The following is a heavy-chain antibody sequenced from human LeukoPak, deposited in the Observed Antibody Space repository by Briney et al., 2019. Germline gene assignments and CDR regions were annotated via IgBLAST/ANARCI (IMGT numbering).Heavy chain of an antibody. CDR2: INPSGGST. CDR1: GYTFTSYY. D-gene: IGHD3-10*01. Sequence: ASVTVSCKASGYTFTSYYMHWVRQAPGQGLEWMGIINPSGGSTSYAQKFQGRVTMTRDMSTSTVYMELSSLRSEDTAVYYCARAGGSGSYSYYMDVWGKGTTVTVSS. J-gene: IGHJ6*03. V-gene: IGHV1-46*01. CDR3: ARAGGSGSYSYYMDV.